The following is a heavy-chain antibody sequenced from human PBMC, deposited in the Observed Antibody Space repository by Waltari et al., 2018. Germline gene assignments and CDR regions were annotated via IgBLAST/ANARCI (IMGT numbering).Heavy chain of an antibody. Sequence: QLQLPESGPGLVKPSETLSLTCTVSGGPISSSSYYWGWIRQPPGKGLEWIGSIYYSGSTYYNPSLKSRVTISVDTSKNQFSLKLSSVTAADTAVYYCARQNGGYFDYWGQGTLVTVSS. CDR1: GGPISSSSYY. V-gene: IGHV4-39*01. D-gene: IGHD3-22*01. CDR3: ARQNGGYFDY. CDR2: IYYSGST. J-gene: IGHJ4*02.